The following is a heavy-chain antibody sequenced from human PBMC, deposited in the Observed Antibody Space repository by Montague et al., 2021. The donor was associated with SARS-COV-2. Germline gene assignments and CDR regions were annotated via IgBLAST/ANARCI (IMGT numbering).Heavy chain of an antibody. CDR2: IYYSGTT. D-gene: IGHD1-26*01. CDR1: GGSISSSDSY. V-gene: IGHV4-39*01. CDR3: VRMGAAHRLNSWFEP. Sequence: SETLSLTCTVSGGSISSSDSYWGWIRQPPGKGLEWIGNIYYSGTTYYNPSLKSRITMAVDTSKNQFSLNLISVTAADTAVYFCVRMGAAHRLNSWFEPWGQGALVTVSS. J-gene: IGHJ5*02.